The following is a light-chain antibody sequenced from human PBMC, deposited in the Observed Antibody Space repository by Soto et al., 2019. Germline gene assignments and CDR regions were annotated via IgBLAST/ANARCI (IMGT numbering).Light chain of an antibody. CDR1: SSDIGGYSY. Sequence: QSALTLPASVSGSPGQSITISCTGTSSDIGGYSYVSWYQQHPGKAPKLMIYEVNNRPSGISDRFSGSKSGNTASLTISGLQAEDEADYYCISYTSTSTLVFGTGTKVTVL. J-gene: IGLJ1*01. CDR3: ISYTSTSTLV. V-gene: IGLV2-14*01. CDR2: EVN.